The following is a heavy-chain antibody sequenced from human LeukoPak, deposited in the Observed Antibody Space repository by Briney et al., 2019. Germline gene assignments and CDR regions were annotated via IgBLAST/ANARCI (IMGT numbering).Heavy chain of an antibody. D-gene: IGHD3-3*01. CDR2: INPSGGST. CDR1: GYTFTSYY. CDR3: ARDGWYYDIPY. J-gene: IGHJ4*02. Sequence: ASVKVSCKASGYTFTSYYMHWVRQAPGQGLEWMGIINPSGGSTSYAQKLQGRVTMTRDMSTSTVYMELSSLRSEDTAVYYCARDGWYYDIPYWGQGTLVTVSS. V-gene: IGHV1-46*01.